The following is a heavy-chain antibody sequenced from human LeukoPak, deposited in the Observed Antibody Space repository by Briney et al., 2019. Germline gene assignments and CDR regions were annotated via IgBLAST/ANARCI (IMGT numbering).Heavy chain of an antibody. D-gene: IGHD6-13*01. CDR3: AAGYSSSWNWFDP. CDR1: GGSFSGYY. Sequence: SETLSLTCAVYGGSFSGYYWSWIRQPPGKGLEWIGEINHSGSTNYNPFLKSRVTISVDTSKNQFSLKLSSVTAADTAVYYCAAGYSSSWNWFDPWGQGTLVTVSS. CDR2: INHSGST. V-gene: IGHV4-34*01. J-gene: IGHJ5*02.